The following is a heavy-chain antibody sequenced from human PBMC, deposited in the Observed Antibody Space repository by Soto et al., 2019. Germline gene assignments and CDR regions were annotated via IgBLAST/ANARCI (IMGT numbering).Heavy chain of an antibody. D-gene: IGHD1-26*01. J-gene: IGHJ3*01. CDR1: GYTFTSHG. CDR2: ISTFNGKT. CDR3: ARLVTEGATYREDAFDL. Sequence: QIQVIQSGPEVKKPGASVKVSCKSSGYTFTSHGFAWVRQAPGQGLEWMGWISTFNGKTDYAQKFQGRLTMTADTRTITGYMELSSLRSDDTAVYYCARLVTEGATYREDAFDLWGQGTKVTVSS. V-gene: IGHV1-18*01.